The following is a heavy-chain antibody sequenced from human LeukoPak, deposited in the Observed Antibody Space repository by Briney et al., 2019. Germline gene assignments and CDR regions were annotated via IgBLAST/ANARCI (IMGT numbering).Heavy chain of an antibody. CDR3: ARVKRGERAFDI. CDR2: INPNSGGT. D-gene: IGHD1-1*01. Sequence: ASVKVSCKASGYTFTGYYMHWVRQAPGQGLEWMGWINPNSGGTNYAQKFQGRVTMTRDTSISTAHMELSRLRSDDTAVYYCARVKRGERAFDIWGQGTMVTVSS. CDR1: GYTFTGYY. V-gene: IGHV1-2*02. J-gene: IGHJ3*02.